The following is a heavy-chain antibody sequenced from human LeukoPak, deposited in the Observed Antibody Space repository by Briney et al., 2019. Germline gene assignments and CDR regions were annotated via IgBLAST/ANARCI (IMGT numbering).Heavy chain of an antibody. CDR3: TTRLA. V-gene: IGHV3-15*01. CDR1: GFXFTDAF. Sequence: PGGSLRLSCEASGFXFTDAFITWVRQAPGKGLEWVGHIKRKADGETTEYAANVKGRFTISREDSKNTAYLQMNSLTTEDTAVYYCTTRLAWGQGTLVTVSS. CDR2: IKRKADGETT. J-gene: IGHJ1*01.